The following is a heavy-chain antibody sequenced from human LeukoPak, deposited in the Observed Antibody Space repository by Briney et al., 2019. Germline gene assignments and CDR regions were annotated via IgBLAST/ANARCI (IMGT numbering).Heavy chain of an antibody. CDR3: ARRAGAARPYYFDY. Sequence: SETLSLTCTVSGGSIRSYYWSWIRQPPGKGLEWTGYIYYSGSTNYNPSLKSRVTISVDTSKNQFSLKLSSVTAADTAVYYCARRAGAARPYYFDYWGQGTLVTVSS. D-gene: IGHD6-6*01. V-gene: IGHV4-59*01. CDR1: GGSIRSYY. CDR2: IYYSGST. J-gene: IGHJ4*02.